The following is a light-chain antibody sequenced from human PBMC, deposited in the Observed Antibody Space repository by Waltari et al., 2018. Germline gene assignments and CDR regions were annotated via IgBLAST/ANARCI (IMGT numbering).Light chain of an antibody. CDR3: QQHHNWPPWT. CDR1: QSVTTK. Sequence: EIVMTQSPATLSVSPGEGATLSCRASQSVTTKLAWYQLKPGQAPRLLIYDASSRATGIPARCSGSGFGTEFTLTISSLQSEDFAVYYCQQHHNWPPWTFGRGTKVEIK. J-gene: IGKJ1*01. CDR2: DAS. V-gene: IGKV3D-15*01.